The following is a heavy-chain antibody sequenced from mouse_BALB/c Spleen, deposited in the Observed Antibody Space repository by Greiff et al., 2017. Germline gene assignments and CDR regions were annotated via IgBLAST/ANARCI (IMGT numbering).Heavy chain of an antibody. CDR1: GFTFSSYA. V-gene: IGHV5-9-1*01. D-gene: IGHD1-1*01. CDR3: AREGTTVVVDY. J-gene: IGHJ2*01. CDR2: ISSGGSYT. Sequence: DVMLVESGGGLVKPGGSLKLSCAASGFTFSSYAMSWVRQTPEKRLEWVATISSGGSYTYYPDSVKGRFTISRDNAKNTLYLQMSSLRSEDTAMYYCAREGTTVVVDYWGQGTTLTVSS.